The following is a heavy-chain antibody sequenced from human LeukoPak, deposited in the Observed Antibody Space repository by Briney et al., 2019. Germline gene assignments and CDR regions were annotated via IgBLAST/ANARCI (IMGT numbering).Heavy chain of an antibody. CDR1: GGSISSSSYY. D-gene: IGHD2-15*01. J-gene: IGHJ4*02. Sequence: SETLSLTCTVSGGSISSSSYYWGWIRQPPGKGLEWIGSIYYSGSTYYNPSLKSRVTISVDTSKNQFPLKLTSVTAADTAVYYCARRYCSGGTCYGTYYFDSWGQGILVTVSS. CDR3: ARRYCSGGTCYGTYYFDS. CDR2: IYYSGST. V-gene: IGHV4-39*06.